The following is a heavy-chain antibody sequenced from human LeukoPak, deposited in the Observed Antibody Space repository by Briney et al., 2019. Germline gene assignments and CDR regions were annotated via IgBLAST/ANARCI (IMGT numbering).Heavy chain of an antibody. D-gene: IGHD1-26*01. V-gene: IGHV3-49*03. CDR1: GFTFSSYA. Sequence: GGSLRLSCAASGFTFSSYAMSWFRQAPGKGLEWVGFIRSKAYGGTTEYAASVKGRFTISRDDSKSIAYLQMNSLKTEDTAVYYCTRSEVGASDIWGQGTMVTVSS. CDR2: IRSKAYGGTT. J-gene: IGHJ3*02. CDR3: TRSEVGASDI.